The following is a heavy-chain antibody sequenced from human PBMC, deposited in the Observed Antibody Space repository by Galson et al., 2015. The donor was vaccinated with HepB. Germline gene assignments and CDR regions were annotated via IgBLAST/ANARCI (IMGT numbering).Heavy chain of an antibody. J-gene: IGHJ3*02. V-gene: IGHV1-18*01. CDR2: ISAYNGNT. Sequence: SVKVSCKASGYTFISYGISWVRQAPGQGLEWMGWISAYNGNTNYAQKLQGRATMTADTSTSTAYMELRSLRSDDTAVYYCARGLKSKGHAFDIWGQGTMVTVSS. CDR3: ARGLKSKGHAFDI. D-gene: IGHD2-8*01. CDR1: GYTFISYG.